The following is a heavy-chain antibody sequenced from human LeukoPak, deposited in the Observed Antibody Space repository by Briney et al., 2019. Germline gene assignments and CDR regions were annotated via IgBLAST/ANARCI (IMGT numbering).Heavy chain of an antibody. Sequence: PGGSLRLSCAASGFTFSSYSMNWVRQAPGKGLEWVSSISSSSSYIYYADSVKGRFTISRDNAKNSLYLQMNSLRAEDTAVYYCARVSPRQQLVGDFDYWGQGTLVTVSS. D-gene: IGHD6-13*01. V-gene: IGHV3-21*01. CDR1: GFTFSSYS. CDR2: ISSSSSYI. J-gene: IGHJ4*02. CDR3: ARVSPRQQLVGDFDY.